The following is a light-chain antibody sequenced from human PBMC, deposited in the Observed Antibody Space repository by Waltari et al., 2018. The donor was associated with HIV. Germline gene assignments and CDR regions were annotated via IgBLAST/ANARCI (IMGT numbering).Light chain of an antibody. J-gene: IGLJ3*02. CDR1: SSDVGNYNY. Sequence: QSALTQPASVSGSPGQSITISCTGTSSDVGNYNYVSWFQQPPDKAPTLILFDVNKRPSVGSSRVSGSKSPKTASLTISGLQPEDEGDYFCTSYTSSDTWVFGGGTKVTVL. CDR2: DVN. CDR3: TSYTSSDTWV. V-gene: IGLV2-14*03.